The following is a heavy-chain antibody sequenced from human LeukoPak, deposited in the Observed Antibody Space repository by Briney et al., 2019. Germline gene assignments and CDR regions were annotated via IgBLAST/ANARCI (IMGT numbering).Heavy chain of an antibody. CDR1: GGSFSGYY. V-gene: IGHV4-34*01. J-gene: IGHJ3*02. CDR3: ASIMDYDILTGCSTPWAFDI. CDR2: INHSGST. D-gene: IGHD3-9*01. Sequence: PSETLSLTCAVYGGSFSGYYWSWIRQPPGKGLEWIGEINHSGSTNYNPSLKSRVTISVDTSKNQFSLKLSSVTAADTAVYYCASIMDYDILTGCSTPWAFDIWGQGTMVTVSS.